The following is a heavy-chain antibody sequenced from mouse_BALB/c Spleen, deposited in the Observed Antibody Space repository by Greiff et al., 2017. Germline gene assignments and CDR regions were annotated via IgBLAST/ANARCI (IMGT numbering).Heavy chain of an antibody. CDR2: IDPETGGT. CDR3: TSRGYYGSSYYFDY. CDR1: GYTFTDYE. Sequence: VQLQQSGAELVRPGASVTLSCKASGYTFTDYEMHWVKQTPVHGLEWIGAIDPETGGTAYNQKFKGKATLTADKSSSTAYMELRSLTSEDSAVYYGTSRGYYGSSYYFDYWGQGTTLTVSA. V-gene: IGHV1-15*01. J-gene: IGHJ2*01. D-gene: IGHD1-1*01.